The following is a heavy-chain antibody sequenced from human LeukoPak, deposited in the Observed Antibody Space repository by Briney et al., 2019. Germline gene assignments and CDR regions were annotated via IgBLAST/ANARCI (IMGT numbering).Heavy chain of an antibody. J-gene: IGHJ5*02. Sequence: SETLSLTCAVYGGSFSGYYWSWIRQPPGKGLEWIGEINHSGSTNYNPSLKSRVTISVDTSKNQFSLKLSSVTAADTAVYYCARARPSYYGSGSYYKFNWFDPWGQGTLVTVSS. CDR1: GGSFSGYY. D-gene: IGHD3-10*01. CDR2: INHSGST. V-gene: IGHV4-34*01. CDR3: ARARPSYYGSGSYYKFNWFDP.